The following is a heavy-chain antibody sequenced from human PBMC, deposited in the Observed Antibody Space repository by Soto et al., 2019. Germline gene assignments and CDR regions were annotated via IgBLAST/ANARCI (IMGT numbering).Heavy chain of an antibody. CDR1: GFTFSSYA. CDR3: ARDKDQLLWGGWFDP. J-gene: IGHJ5*02. CDR2: ISYDGSNK. D-gene: IGHD2-2*01. V-gene: IGHV3-30-3*01. Sequence: PGGSLRLSCAASGFTFSSYAMHWVRQAPGKGLEWVAVISYDGSNKCYADSVKGRFTISRDNSKNTLYLQMNSLRAEDTAVYYCARDKDQLLWGGWFDPWGQGTLVTVSS.